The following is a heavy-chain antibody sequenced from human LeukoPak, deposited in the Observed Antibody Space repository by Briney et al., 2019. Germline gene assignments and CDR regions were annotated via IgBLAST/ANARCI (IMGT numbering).Heavy chain of an antibody. D-gene: IGHD2/OR15-2a*01. Sequence: GESLKISCKGSGYSFTSYWIGWVRQMPGKGLEWMGIIYPGDSDTRYSPSFQGQVTISADKSISTAYLQWSSLKASDTAMYYCARNRPENDYYYYMDVWGKGTTVTVSS. J-gene: IGHJ6*03. CDR2: IYPGDSDT. CDR1: GYSFTSYW. CDR3: ARNRPENDYYYYMDV. V-gene: IGHV5-51*01.